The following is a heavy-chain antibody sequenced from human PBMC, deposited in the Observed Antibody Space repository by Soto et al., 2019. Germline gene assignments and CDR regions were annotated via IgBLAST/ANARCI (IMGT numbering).Heavy chain of an antibody. D-gene: IGHD3-3*01. CDR3: AKDKSIFGVRPFDY. J-gene: IGHJ4*02. V-gene: IGHV3-23*01. CDR2: ISGSGGST. CDR1: GFTFSSYA. Sequence: GWSLRLSCAASGFTFSSYAMSWVRQAPGKGLEWVSAISGSGGSTYYADSVKGRFTISRDNSKNTLYLQMNSLRAEDTAVYYCAKDKSIFGVRPFDYWGQGTLVTVSS.